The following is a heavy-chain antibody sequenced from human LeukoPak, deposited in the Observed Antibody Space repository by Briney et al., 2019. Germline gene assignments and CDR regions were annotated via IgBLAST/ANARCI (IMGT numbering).Heavy chain of an antibody. Sequence: GESLKFSCKGAGYFFSSYWIGWLRQMPGKGLEWMGIIYPGDSDTRYSPSFQGQVTISADKSISTAFLQWSSLKASDTAMYYRARRSAAATELVDYWGQGTLVTVFS. CDR1: GYFFSSYW. CDR2: IYPGDSDT. D-gene: IGHD6-13*01. CDR3: ARRSAAATELVDY. J-gene: IGHJ4*02. V-gene: IGHV5-51*01.